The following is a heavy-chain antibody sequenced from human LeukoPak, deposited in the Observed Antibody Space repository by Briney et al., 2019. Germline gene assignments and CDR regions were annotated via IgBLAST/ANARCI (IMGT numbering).Heavy chain of an antibody. J-gene: IGHJ5*02. CDR2: ISGSSNYI. Sequence: GGSLRLSCAASGFTFSSYILSWVRQAPGKGLEWVSSISGSSNYIYYADSVKGRFTISRDNAKNSLFLQMNSLRAEDTAVYYCARDLAITMVRGVSPFDWFDPWGQGTLVTVSS. V-gene: IGHV3-21*01. D-gene: IGHD3-10*01. CDR3: ARDLAITMVRGVSPFDWFDP. CDR1: GFTFSSYI.